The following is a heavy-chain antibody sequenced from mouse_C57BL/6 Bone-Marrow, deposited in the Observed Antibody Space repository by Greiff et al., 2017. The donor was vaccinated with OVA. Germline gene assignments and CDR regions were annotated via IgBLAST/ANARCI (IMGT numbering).Heavy chain of an antibody. CDR1: GYTFTDYE. Sequence: VKLVESGAELVRPGASVTLSCKASGYTFTDYEMHWVKQTPVHGLEWIGAIDPETGGTAYNQKFQGKAILTADKSSSTAYMELRSLTSEDSAVYYCTRRGGYPAWFAYWGQGTLVTVSA. J-gene: IGHJ3*01. CDR3: TRRGGYPAWFAY. CDR2: IDPETGGT. D-gene: IGHD2-2*01. V-gene: IGHV1-15*01.